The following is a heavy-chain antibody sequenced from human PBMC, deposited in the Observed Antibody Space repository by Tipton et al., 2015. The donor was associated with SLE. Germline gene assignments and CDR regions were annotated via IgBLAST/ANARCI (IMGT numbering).Heavy chain of an antibody. Sequence: TLSLTCTVSGGSISSGGYYWSWIRRPPGKALEWIAYINYSGSTNYNPSLKSRVTMSVDTSKNQFSLKLSSVTAADTAVYYCARRRGSSWYEDYFDYWGQGTLVTVSS. J-gene: IGHJ4*02. D-gene: IGHD6-13*01. CDR1: GGSISSGGYY. CDR3: ARRRGSSWYEDYFDY. CDR2: INYSGST. V-gene: IGHV4-61*08.